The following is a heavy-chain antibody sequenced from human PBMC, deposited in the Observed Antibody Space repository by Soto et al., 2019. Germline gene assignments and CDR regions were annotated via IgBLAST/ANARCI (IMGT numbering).Heavy chain of an antibody. D-gene: IGHD6-19*01. V-gene: IGHV4-39*02. CDR3: ARDNSGFDY. CDR2: IYYSGST. Sequence: TSETLSLTCGVSSGSITSSNYWGWIRQPPGKGLEWIGSIYYSGSTYYNPSLKSRVTISVDTSKNQFSLKLSSVTAADTAVYYCARDNSGFDYWGQGTLVTVSS. CDR1: SGSITSSNY. J-gene: IGHJ4*02.